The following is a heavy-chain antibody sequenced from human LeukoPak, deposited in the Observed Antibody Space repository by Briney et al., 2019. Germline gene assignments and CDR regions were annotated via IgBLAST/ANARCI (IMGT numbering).Heavy chain of an antibody. Sequence: GGSLRLSCAASEFTFTTYGMHWVRQAPGKGLEWVAFIYYDGSNIYCADYVKGRFTISRDISKNTLYLQMDSLRAEDTAIYYCARDWKTNSFDYWGQGTLVTVSS. J-gene: IGHJ4*02. CDR3: ARDWKTNSFDY. D-gene: IGHD1-1*01. CDR2: IYYDGSNI. V-gene: IGHV3-33*01. CDR1: EFTFTTYG.